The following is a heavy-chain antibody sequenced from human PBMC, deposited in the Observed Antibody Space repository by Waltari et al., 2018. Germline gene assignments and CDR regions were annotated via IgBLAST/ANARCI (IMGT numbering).Heavy chain of an antibody. CDR1: GISFEEYG. V-gene: IGHV3-9*01. CDR2: ISFSSGTV. J-gene: IGHJ4*02. CDR3: AKGALGLFQLLSPLHY. D-gene: IGHD2-2*01. Sequence: EVQLVESGGDLVQPGGSLRLSCAISGISFEEYGMHWVRQAPGHPLDWVSGISFSSGTVCYANSVKGRFTISRDNAKNSLYLQMDSLRPEDTAFYYCAKGALGLFQLLSPLHYWGQGTLVTVSS.